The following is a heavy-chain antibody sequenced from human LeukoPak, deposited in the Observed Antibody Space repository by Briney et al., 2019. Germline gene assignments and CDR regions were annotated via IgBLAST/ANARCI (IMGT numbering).Heavy chain of an antibody. D-gene: IGHD5-12*01. CDR2: IYYSGST. J-gene: IGHJ4*02. CDR1: GGSISSYY. CDR3: ARGRRGYSGYHFDY. V-gene: IGHV4-59*12. Sequence: SETLSLTCTVSGGSISSYYWSWIRQPPGKGLEWIGYIYYSGSTNYNPSLKSRVTISVDTSKNQFSLKLSSVTAADTAVYYCARGRRGYSGYHFDYWGQGTLVTVSS.